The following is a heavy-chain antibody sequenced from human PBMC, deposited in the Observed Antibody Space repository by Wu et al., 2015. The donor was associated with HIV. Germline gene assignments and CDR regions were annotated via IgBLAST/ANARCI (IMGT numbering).Heavy chain of an antibody. D-gene: IGHD6-19*01. CDR1: GNTFSA. V-gene: IGHV1-69*05. CDR3: ATPRSPGFSSAWPTYFDY. CDR2: IIPLFGTR. Sequence: QVQLVQSGAEVKKPGSSVKISCKASGNTFSAINWVRRAPGQGLEWMGGIIPLFGTRDYAQVFQGRVTITTDESTSTAYMTLTSLTSEDTAVYYCATPRSPGFSSAWPTYFDYWGQGTLVTVSS. J-gene: IGHJ4*02.